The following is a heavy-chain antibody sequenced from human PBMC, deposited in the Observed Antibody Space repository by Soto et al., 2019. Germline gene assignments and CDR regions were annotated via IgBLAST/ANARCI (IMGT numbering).Heavy chain of an antibody. CDR1: GFTFSSYG. CDR3: AKDKSMEGPSYFDY. J-gene: IGHJ4*02. CDR2: ISYDGSNK. Sequence: GGSLRLSCAASGFTFSSYGMHWVRQAPGKGLEWVAVISYDGSNKYYADSVKGRFTISRDNSKNTLYLQMNSLRAEDTAVYYCAKDKSMEGPSYFDYWGQGTLVTVSS. V-gene: IGHV3-30*18. D-gene: IGHD3-10*01.